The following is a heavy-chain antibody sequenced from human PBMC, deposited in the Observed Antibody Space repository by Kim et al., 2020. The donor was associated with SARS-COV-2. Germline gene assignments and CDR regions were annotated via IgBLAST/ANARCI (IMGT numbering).Heavy chain of an antibody. CDR1: GGSISSYY. J-gene: IGHJ6*02. Sequence: SETLSLTCTVSGGSISSYYWSWIRQPPGKGLEWIGYIYYSGSTNYNPSLKSRVTISVDTSKNQFSLKLSSVTAADTAVYYCARQGRNLRPLPYYYYGMDVWGQGTTVTVSS. CDR3: ARQGRNLRPLPYYYYGMDV. D-gene: IGHD3-3*01. CDR2: IYYSGST. V-gene: IGHV4-59*08.